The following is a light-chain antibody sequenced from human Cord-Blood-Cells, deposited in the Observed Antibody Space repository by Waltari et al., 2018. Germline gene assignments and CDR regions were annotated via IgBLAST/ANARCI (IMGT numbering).Light chain of an antibody. Sequence: DIVMTQSPLSLPVTPGEPDSLSCRSSQSLLHSNGYNYLDWYLQKPGQSPQLLIYLGSNRASGVPDRFSGSGSGTDFTLKISRVEAEDVGVYYCMQALQTPLTFGGGTKVEIK. CDR2: LGS. CDR1: QSLLHSNGYNY. V-gene: IGKV2-28*01. CDR3: MQALQTPLT. J-gene: IGKJ4*01.